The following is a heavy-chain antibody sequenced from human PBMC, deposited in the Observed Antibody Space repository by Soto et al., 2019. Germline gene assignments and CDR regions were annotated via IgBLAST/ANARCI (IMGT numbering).Heavy chain of an antibody. J-gene: IGHJ4*02. CDR1: GGSISSYY. CDR2: IYYSGST. Sequence: SETLSLTCTVSGGSISSYYSSWIRQPPGKGLEWIGSIYYSGSTNYNPSLKSRVSISLDTSKNQFSLKLSSVTAADTAVYYCARDPGVGGSYYGPLDYWGQGTLVTVSS. D-gene: IGHD1-26*01. V-gene: IGHV4-59*01. CDR3: ARDPGVGGSYYGPLDY.